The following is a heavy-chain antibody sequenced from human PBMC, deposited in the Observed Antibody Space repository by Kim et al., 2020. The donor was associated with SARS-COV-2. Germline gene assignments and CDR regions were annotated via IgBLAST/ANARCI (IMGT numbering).Heavy chain of an antibody. D-gene: IGHD4-17*01. CDR1: GFTFSSYG. CDR2: ISYDGSNK. Sequence: GGSLRLSCAASGFTFSSYGMHWVRQAPGKGLEWVAVISYDGSNKYYADSVKGRFTISRDNSKNTLYLQMNSLRAEDTAVYYCAKLGVTTEGGWFDPWGQGTLVTVSS. CDR3: AKLGVTTEGGWFDP. J-gene: IGHJ5*02. V-gene: IGHV3-30*18.